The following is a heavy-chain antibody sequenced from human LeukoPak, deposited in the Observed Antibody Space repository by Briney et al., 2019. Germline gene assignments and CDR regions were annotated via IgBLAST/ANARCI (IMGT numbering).Heavy chain of an antibody. Sequence: PGGSLRLSCAASGFTFSRYWMHWVRQAPGKGLEWVANIKEDGSEKHYVDSVKGRFIISRDNAKNSLYLQMNSLSAGDRAVYYWAMPPRGGNVGCFQLWGQGTLVTVSS. D-gene: IGHD3-16*01. J-gene: IGHJ1*01. CDR2: IKEDGSEK. CDR1: GFTFSRYW. CDR3: AMPPRGGNVGCFQL. V-gene: IGHV3-7*01.